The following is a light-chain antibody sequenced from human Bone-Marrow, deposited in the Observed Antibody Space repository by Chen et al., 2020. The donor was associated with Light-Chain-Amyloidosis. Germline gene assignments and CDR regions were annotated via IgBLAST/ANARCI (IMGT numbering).Light chain of an antibody. V-gene: IGKV1-5*03. Sequence: IQMTQSPSTLSASVGDRVTITCRASQSISSWLAWYQQKPGKAPKLLIYKASSLESGVPSRFSGSGSGTEFTLTISSLQPDDFATYYCQQYNSYSWTFGQGIKVEIK. CDR1: QSISSW. CDR3: QQYNSYSWT. CDR2: KAS. J-gene: IGKJ1*01.